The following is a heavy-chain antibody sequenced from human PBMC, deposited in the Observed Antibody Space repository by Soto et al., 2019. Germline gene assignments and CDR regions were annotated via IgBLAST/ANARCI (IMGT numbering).Heavy chain of an antibody. D-gene: IGHD5-18*01. J-gene: IGHJ6*02. CDR1: GYSFTSYW. V-gene: IGHV5-51*01. CDR3: ARHISGYSYGYYYGMDV. CDR2: IYPGDSDT. Sequence: PGESLKISCKGSGYSFTSYWIGWVRQMPGKGLEWMGIIYPGDSDTRYSPSFQGQVTISADKSISTAYLRWSSLKASDTAMYYCARHISGYSYGYYYGMDVWGQGTTVTVSS.